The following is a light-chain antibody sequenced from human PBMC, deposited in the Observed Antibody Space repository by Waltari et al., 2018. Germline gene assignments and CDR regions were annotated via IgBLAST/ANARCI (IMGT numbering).Light chain of an antibody. J-gene: IGKJ3*01. Sequence: DIVMTQSPLSLPVTPGEPASISCRSSQTLLHSNGYNYLDGYLQKPGQSPQLLTYLGSNPASGVPDRFSGSGSGTDFTLKISSVEAEDVGVYYCMQALQTPLFTFGPGTKVDIK. V-gene: IGKV2-28*01. CDR1: QTLLHSNGYNY. CDR2: LGS. CDR3: MQALQTPLFT.